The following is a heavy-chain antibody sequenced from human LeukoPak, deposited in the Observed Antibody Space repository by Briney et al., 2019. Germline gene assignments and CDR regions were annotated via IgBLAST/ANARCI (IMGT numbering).Heavy chain of an antibody. CDR2: IYNSGTT. J-gene: IGHJ2*01. CDR3: ARDRLGATGHWRIDV. Sequence: PSETLSLTCTVSGGSFSSYYWTWIRQPAGKGLEWTGRIYNSGTTNYSPSLESRVTMSLDTSKNRFSLSLSSVTAADTAVYYCARDRLGATGHWRIDVWGRGTLVTVSS. V-gene: IGHV4-4*07. D-gene: IGHD1-26*01. CDR1: GGSFSSYY.